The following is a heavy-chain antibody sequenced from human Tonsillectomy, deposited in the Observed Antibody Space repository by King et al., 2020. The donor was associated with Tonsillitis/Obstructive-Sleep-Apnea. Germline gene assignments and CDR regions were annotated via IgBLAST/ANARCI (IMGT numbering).Heavy chain of an antibody. Sequence: TYYADSVKGRFTISRDNSKNTLYLQMNSLRAEDPAMHYCAKGWGDDAQPYYWGQGTLVTVSS. D-gene: IGHD2-21*02. V-gene: IGHV3-66*01. CDR2: T. J-gene: IGHJ4*02. CDR3: AKGWGDDAQPYY.